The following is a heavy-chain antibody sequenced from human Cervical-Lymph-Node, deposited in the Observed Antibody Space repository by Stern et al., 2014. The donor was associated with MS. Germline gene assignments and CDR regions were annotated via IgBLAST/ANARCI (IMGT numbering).Heavy chain of an antibody. J-gene: IGHJ3*01. V-gene: IGHV4-30-2*01. Sequence: QVQLVQSGSGQAKPSQTLSLTCAVSGGSISSGGSSWNWIRQPPGKGLEWIGFIYHSGSTYYNPSLKGRVFLSVDPSKNQFALNLRSVTAADTAVYYCARGGVIYTQDRNGFDVWGQGTMVTVSS. D-gene: IGHD2-21*01. CDR3: ARGGVIYTQDRNGFDV. CDR1: GGSISSGGSS. CDR2: IYHSGST.